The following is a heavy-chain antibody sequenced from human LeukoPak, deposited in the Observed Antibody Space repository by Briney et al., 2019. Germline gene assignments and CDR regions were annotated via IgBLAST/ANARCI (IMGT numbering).Heavy chain of an antibody. J-gene: IGHJ6*02. CDR2: IYIDGIT. Sequence: SETLSLTCTVSGGSIRTDGSYWAWIRQPPGKGLEWIGSIYIDGITHYNSSLQSRVTLSIDTSKNHFSLRLTSVTAADTAVFCCARLFTRAWEYRYGMDVWGQGTAVTVSS. V-gene: IGHV4-39*02. CDR3: ARLFTRAWEYRYGMDV. CDR1: GGSIRTDGSY. D-gene: IGHD1-26*01.